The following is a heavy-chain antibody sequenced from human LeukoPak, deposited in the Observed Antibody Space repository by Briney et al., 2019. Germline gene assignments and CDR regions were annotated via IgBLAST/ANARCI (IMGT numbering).Heavy chain of an antibody. J-gene: IGHJ4*02. CDR3: ARTYSSGWYDY. V-gene: IGHV1-46*01. CDR2: INPSGGST. CDR1: GYTFTGYY. D-gene: IGHD6-19*01. Sequence: ASVKVSCKASGYTFTGYYMHWVRQAPGQGLEWMGIINPSGGSTTYAQKFQGRVTMTSDTSTSTVYMELSSLRSEDTAVYYCARTYSSGWYDYWGQGTPAPVSS.